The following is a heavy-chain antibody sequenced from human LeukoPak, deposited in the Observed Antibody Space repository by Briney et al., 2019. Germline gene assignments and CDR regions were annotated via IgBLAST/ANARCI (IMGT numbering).Heavy chain of an antibody. CDR1: GFTFSNYW. V-gene: IGHV3-74*01. CDR3: ARDLTMLGTPGDDFDY. CDR2: INENGRTT. J-gene: IGHJ4*02. Sequence: PGGSLTLSCAASGFTFSNYWMHWVRQVPGKGLVWVSRINENGRTTSYADSAKGRFTISRDNGKNMVYLQMTSLRAEDTAIYYCARDLTMLGTPGDDFDYWGQGSQVTVSS. D-gene: IGHD3-3*01.